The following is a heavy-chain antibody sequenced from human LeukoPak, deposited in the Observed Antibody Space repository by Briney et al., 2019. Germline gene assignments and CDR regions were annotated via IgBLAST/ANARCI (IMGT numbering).Heavy chain of an antibody. Sequence: GGSLRLSCAASGFTVSSNSMTWVRQAPGKGLEWVSVIYSGGSGGSTYYADSVKGRFTISRDNSKNTLYLQMNSLRAEDTALYYCARRGRAAHAFDIWGQGTMVTVSS. CDR3: ARRGRAAHAFDI. CDR1: GFTVSSNS. J-gene: IGHJ3*02. D-gene: IGHD6-6*01. V-gene: IGHV3-66*04. CDR2: IYSGGSGGST.